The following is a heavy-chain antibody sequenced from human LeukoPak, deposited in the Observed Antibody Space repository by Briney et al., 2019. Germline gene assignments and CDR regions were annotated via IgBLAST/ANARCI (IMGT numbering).Heavy chain of an antibody. V-gene: IGHV1-18*01. J-gene: IGHJ4*02. CDR2: ISAYNGNT. CDR1: GYTFTSYG. Sequence: GASVKVSCKASGYTFTSYGISWVRQAPGQGLEWMGWISAYNGNTNYAQKLQGRVTMTTDTSTSTAYMELRSLRSDDTAVYYCAKRYCSSTSCPFDYWGQGTLVTVSS. D-gene: IGHD2-2*01. CDR3: AKRYCSSTSCPFDY.